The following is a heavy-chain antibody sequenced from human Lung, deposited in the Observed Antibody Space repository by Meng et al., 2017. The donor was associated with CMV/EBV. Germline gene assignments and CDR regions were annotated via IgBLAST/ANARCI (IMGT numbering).Heavy chain of an antibody. CDR3: ARIGAASSYYYGMDV. CDR1: GYTFTSYG. CDR2: ISACNGNT. D-gene: IGHD1-26*01. J-gene: IGHJ6*02. Sequence: ASXXVSXKASGYTFTSYGISWVRQAPGQGLEWMGWISACNGNTNYAQKLQGRVTMTTDTSTSTAYMELRSLRSDDTAVYYCARIGAASSYYYGMDVWGQGTXVTVSS. V-gene: IGHV1-18*01.